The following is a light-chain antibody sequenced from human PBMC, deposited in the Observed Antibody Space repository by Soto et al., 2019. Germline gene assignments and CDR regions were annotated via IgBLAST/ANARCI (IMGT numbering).Light chain of an antibody. CDR3: HQRQYWPPIT. CDR1: LSVSVY. CDR2: DAS. Sequence: VVLTQSPATLSLSPGERATLSCRTSLSVSVYLDWYQQKPGQAPRLLISDASNRATGIPARFSGSGSGTDFTLTISSLEPEDLAVYYCHQRQYWPPITCGQGTRLEIK. V-gene: IGKV3-11*01. J-gene: IGKJ5*01.